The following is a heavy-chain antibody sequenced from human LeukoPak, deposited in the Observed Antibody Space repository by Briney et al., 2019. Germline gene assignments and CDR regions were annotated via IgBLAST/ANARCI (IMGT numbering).Heavy chain of an antibody. CDR1: GGSITSY. Sequence: SETLSLTCTVSGGSITSYWSWLRQPPGKGLEWIGYIYYSGSTNYNPSLKSRVTMSIDTSKNQFSLKLSSVTAADTAVYYCARDFRGNYGSRGMDVWGQGTTVTVTS. J-gene: IGHJ6*02. CDR2: IYYSGST. CDR3: ARDFRGNYGSRGMDV. D-gene: IGHD1-26*01. V-gene: IGHV4-59*01.